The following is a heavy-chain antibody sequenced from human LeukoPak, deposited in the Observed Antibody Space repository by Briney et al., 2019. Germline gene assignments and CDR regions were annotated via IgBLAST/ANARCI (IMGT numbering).Heavy chain of an antibody. CDR2: ISPYNGNT. Sequence: ASVKVSCKASGYTFTNYAMNWVRQAPGQGLEWMGWISPYNGNTNYAQKLQGRVTLTTDTSTNTAYMELRSLRSDDTAVYYCARSSAYCSGTSCSGTDWFDSWGQGTLVTVSS. CDR3: ARSSAYCSGTSCSGTDWFDS. D-gene: IGHD2-2*01. CDR1: GYTFTNYA. V-gene: IGHV1-18*01. J-gene: IGHJ5*01.